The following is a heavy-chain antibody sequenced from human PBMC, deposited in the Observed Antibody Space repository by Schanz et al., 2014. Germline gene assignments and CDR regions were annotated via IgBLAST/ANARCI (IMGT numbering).Heavy chain of an antibody. CDR3: AKDRWRATVMVDAFDN. Sequence: VQLVESGGGVVQPGTSLRLSCAASGFTFRGHAMHWVRQAPGQGLEKVAVTSTDGTKTYYAASVRGRFTISRDNSKNTVHLQMNSLRAEDTAVYFCAKDRWRATVMVDAFDNWGQGTLVTVSS. CDR1: GFTFRGHA. J-gene: IGHJ4*02. V-gene: IGHV3-30*04. D-gene: IGHD5-18*01. CDR2: TSTDGTKT.